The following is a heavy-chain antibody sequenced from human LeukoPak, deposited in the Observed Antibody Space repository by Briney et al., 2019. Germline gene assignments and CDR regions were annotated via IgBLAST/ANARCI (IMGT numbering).Heavy chain of an antibody. D-gene: IGHD3-10*01. J-gene: IGHJ5*02. CDR2: IRYDGSNK. Sequence: GGSLRLSCAASGFTFSSYGMHWVRQAPGKGLEWVAFIRYDGSNKYYADSVKGRFTISRDNSKNTLYLQMNSLRAEDTAVYYCAKEEYYYGSGSYYNGDNWFDPWGQGTLVTVSS. CDR3: AKEEYYYGSGSYYNGDNWFDP. CDR1: GFTFSSYG. V-gene: IGHV3-30*02.